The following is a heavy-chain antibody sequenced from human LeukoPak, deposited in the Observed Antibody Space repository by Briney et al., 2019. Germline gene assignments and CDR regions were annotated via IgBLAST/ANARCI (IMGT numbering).Heavy chain of an antibody. CDR3: ARDRCSNGVGCYYYYMDV. CDR1: GFTFSSYS. Sequence: GGSLRLSCAASGFTFSSYSMNWVRQAPGKGLEWVSSISSSSSYIYYADSVKGRFTISRDNAKNSLYLQMNSLRAEDTAVYYCARDRCSNGVGCYYYYMDVWGKGTTVTISS. CDR2: ISSSSSYI. V-gene: IGHV3-21*01. J-gene: IGHJ6*03. D-gene: IGHD2-8*01.